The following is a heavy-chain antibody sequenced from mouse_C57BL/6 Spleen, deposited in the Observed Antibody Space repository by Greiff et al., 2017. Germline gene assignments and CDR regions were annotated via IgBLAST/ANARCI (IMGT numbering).Heavy chain of an antibody. V-gene: IGHV1-69*01. J-gene: IGHJ2*01. CDR2: IDPSDSYT. D-gene: IGHD1-1*01. CDR3: ARSGYYGSSPFDD. Sequence: VQLQQPGAELVMPGASVKLSCKASGYTFTSYWMHWVKQRPGQGLEWIGEIDPSDSYTNYNQKFKGKSTLTVDKSSSTAYMQLSSLTSEDSAVYYCARSGYYGSSPFDDWGQGTTLTVSS. CDR1: GYTFTSYW.